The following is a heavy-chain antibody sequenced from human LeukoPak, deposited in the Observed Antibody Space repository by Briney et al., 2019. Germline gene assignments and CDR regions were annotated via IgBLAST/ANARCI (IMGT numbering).Heavy chain of an antibody. J-gene: IGHJ4*02. V-gene: IGHV3-64*01. D-gene: IGHD3-10*01. CDR3: ARLSMVRGDIRDY. CDR2: ISSNGGST. Sequence: GGSLRLSCAASGFTFSSYATHWVRQAPGKGLEYASAISSNGGSTYYANSVKGRFTISRDNSKNTLYLQMGSLRAEDMAVYYCARLSMVRGDIRDYWGQGTLVTVSS. CDR1: GFTFSSYA.